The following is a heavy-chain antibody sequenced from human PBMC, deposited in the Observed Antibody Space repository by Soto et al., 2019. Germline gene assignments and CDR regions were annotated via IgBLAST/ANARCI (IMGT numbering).Heavy chain of an antibody. CDR1: GVTFSRNV. CDR3: ARGYDAEGFDY. Sequence: ASVKVSCKPSGVTFSRNVISWVRQAPGQGLEWMGGIISLFGSPKYAQKFQDRVTIIADESTSTVYMELSSLRSEDTAIYYCARGYDAEGFDYWGQGTLVTVSS. V-gene: IGHV1-69*13. J-gene: IGHJ4*02. CDR2: IISLFGSP. D-gene: IGHD5-12*01.